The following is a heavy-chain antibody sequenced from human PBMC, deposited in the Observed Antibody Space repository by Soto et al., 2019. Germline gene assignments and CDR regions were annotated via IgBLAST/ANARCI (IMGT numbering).Heavy chain of an antibody. V-gene: IGHV3-23*01. CDR3: ANCDVLMTTSWGWCNWFAP. CDR1: GFTFSTFA. J-gene: IGHJ5*02. D-gene: IGHD2-21*01. Sequence: EVQLLESGGSLVQPGGSLRLSCAASGFTFSTFAMNWVRQAPGEGLEWVSSISGSGGNTQYADSVKGRVTISRDNSKNTLYLQMKTLRAEDTAVYYCANCDVLMTTSWGWCNWFAPWRQGTVVLVSS. CDR2: ISGSGGNT.